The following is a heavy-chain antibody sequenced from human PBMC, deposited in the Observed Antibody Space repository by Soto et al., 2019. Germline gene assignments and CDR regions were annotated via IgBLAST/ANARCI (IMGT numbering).Heavy chain of an antibody. CDR1: GYTFTDYY. D-gene: IGHD6-19*01. CDR3: ARGVSGWSPFDV. V-gene: IGHV1-2*04. Sequence: QVKLVQSGAELKKPGSSVKVSCKASGYTFTDYYVHWLRQAPGQGLEWMGWINPKSGVTHYAQKFQGWVTLTRDTSVSTAYMGLNRLKSDDTAVFFCARGVSGWSPFDVWGQGTLVTVSS. CDR2: INPKSGVT. J-gene: IGHJ4*02.